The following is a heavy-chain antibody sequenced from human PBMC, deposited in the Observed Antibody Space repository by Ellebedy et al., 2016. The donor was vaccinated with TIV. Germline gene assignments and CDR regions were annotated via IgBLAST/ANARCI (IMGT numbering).Heavy chain of an antibody. CDR3: ARTGMPGDYVVYGMDV. J-gene: IGHJ6*02. V-gene: IGHV3-30-3*01. CDR2: ISYDGSNK. Sequence: GGSLRLSXAASGFTFSSYAMHWVRQAPGKGLEWVAVISYDGSNKYYADSVKGRFTISRDNSKNTLYLQMNSPRAEDTAVYYCARTGMPGDYVVYGMDVWGQGTTVTVSS. D-gene: IGHD4-17*01. CDR1: GFTFSSYA.